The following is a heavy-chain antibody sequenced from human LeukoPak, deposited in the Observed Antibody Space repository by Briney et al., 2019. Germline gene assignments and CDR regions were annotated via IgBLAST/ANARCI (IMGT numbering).Heavy chain of an antibody. D-gene: IGHD2-2*01. Sequence: GESLKISSKGSGYSFTSYWIGWVRQMPGKGLEWMGIIYPGDSDSRYSPSFQGQVTISADKSISTAYLQWSSLKASDTAMYYCARPYCSSSTCSQSGDYWGQGTLVTVSS. V-gene: IGHV5-51*01. CDR3: ARPYCSSSTCSQSGDY. CDR2: IYPGDSDS. CDR1: GYSFTSYW. J-gene: IGHJ4*02.